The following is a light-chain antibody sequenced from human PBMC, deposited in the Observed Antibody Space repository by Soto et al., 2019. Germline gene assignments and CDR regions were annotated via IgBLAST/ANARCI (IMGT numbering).Light chain of an antibody. J-gene: IGKJ5*01. CDR2: GAS. CDR1: QIVSSSY. V-gene: IGKV3-20*01. CDR3: QQYGSSPFIN. Sequence: EIVLTQSPVTLSLSPGERVTLSCSASQIVSSSYLAWYQQKPGQAPRLLIYGASSRATGIPDRFSGSGSGTDFTLTISRLEPEDFAVYYCQQYGSSPFINFGQGTRLEIK.